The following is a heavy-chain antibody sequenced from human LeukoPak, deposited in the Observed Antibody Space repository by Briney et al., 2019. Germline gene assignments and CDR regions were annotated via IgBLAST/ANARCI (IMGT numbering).Heavy chain of an antibody. CDR2: INPNSGGT. V-gene: IGHV1-2*02. Sequence: GASVKVSCKASGYTFTGYYMHRVRQAPGQGLEWMGWINPNSGGTNYAQKFQGRVTMTRDTSISTAYMELSRLRSDDTAVYYCARGGGYYDSSGYYIHDYWGQGTLVTVSS. CDR1: GYTFTGYY. CDR3: ARGGGYYDSSGYYIHDY. J-gene: IGHJ4*02. D-gene: IGHD3-22*01.